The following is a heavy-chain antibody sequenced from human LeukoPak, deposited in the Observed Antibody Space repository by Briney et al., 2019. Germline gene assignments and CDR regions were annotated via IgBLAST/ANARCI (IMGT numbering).Heavy chain of an antibody. CDR2: VSGSGDNT. Sequence: GGSLRLSCAASKFTFSNYGMTWVRQAPGNGLEWISAVSGSGDNTYYADSVEGRFTISRDNSKDTVYLEMKTLRAEDTAVYYCAKSQGSSWQIFDYWGQGTLVTVSS. V-gene: IGHV3-23*01. CDR1: KFTFSNYG. D-gene: IGHD6-13*01. J-gene: IGHJ4*02. CDR3: AKSQGSSWQIFDY.